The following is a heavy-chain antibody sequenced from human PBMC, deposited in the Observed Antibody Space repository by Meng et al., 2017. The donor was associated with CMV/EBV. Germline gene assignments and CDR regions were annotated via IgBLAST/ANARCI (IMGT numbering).Heavy chain of an antibody. J-gene: IGHJ3*02. D-gene: IGHD5-24*01. CDR2: IYSGGST. Sequence: GESLKISCAASGFTVSSNYMSWVRQAPGKGLEWVSVIYSGGSTYYADSVKGRFTISRDNSKNTLYLQMNSLRAEDTAVYYCAREAVLMATIPRAFDIWGQGTMVPSPQ. CDR1: GFTVSSNY. V-gene: IGHV3-53*01. CDR3: AREAVLMATIPRAFDI.